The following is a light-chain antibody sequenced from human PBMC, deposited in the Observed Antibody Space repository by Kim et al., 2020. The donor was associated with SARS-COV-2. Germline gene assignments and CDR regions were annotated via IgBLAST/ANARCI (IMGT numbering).Light chain of an antibody. CDR2: DDH. V-gene: IGLV1-40*01. CDR1: DSNIGAGFD. Sequence: PGQTAIIPCTGSDSNIGAGFDVHWYQQLPGTAPKLLLYDDHNRPSGVPDRFSGSRSGTSASLTITGLQAEDEADYYCLSHDSSSTLFGGGTKVTVL. CDR3: LSHDSSSTL. J-gene: IGLJ2*01.